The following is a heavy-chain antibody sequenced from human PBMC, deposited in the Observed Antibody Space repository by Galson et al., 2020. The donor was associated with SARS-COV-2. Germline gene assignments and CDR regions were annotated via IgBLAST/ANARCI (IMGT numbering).Heavy chain of an antibody. CDR3: ARLIYDSSGVYWYHFDN. CDR2: MFYSGAN. CDR1: VVSIRSSSYY. V-gene: IGHV4-39*01. J-gene: IGHJ4*02. D-gene: IGHD3-22*01. Sequence: SETLSLTCTVSVVSIRSSSYYWGWVRQPPGKGLEWIGSMFYSGANLYKPSLGGRVTISVDTSKNQFSLKVTSVTAADTAVYYCARLIYDSSGVYWYHFDNWGQGTLVTVSS.